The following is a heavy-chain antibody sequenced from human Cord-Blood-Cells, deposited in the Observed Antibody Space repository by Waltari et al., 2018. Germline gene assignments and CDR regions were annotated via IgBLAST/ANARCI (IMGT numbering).Heavy chain of an antibody. Sequence: QVQLVESGGGVVQPGRSLRLSCAASGFTFSSHGMPWVRQAPGKGLEWVAVIWYDGSNKYYADSVKGRFTISRDNSKNTLYLQMNSLRAEDTAVYYCARDNLAVAGIDYWGQGTLVTVSS. CDR3: ARDNLAVAGIDY. D-gene: IGHD6-19*01. CDR2: IWYDGSNK. J-gene: IGHJ4*02. V-gene: IGHV3-33*01. CDR1: GFTFSSHG.